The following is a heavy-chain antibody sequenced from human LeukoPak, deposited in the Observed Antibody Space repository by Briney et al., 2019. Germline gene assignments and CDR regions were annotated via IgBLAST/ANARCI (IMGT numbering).Heavy chain of an antibody. D-gene: IGHD3-9*01. V-gene: IGHV4-31*03. CDR2: IYYSGST. CDR3: ARVSQHYDILTGYYRLFDY. CDR1: GGSISSGGYS. Sequence: PSETLSLTCTVSGGSISSGGYSWSWIRQHPGKGLEWIGYIYYSGSTYYNPSLKSRVTISVDTSKNQFSLKLSSVTAADTAVYYCARVSQHYDILTGYYRLFDYWGQGTLVTVSS. J-gene: IGHJ4*02.